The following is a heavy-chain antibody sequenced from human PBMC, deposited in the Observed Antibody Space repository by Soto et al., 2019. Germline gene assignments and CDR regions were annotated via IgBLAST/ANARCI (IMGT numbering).Heavy chain of an antibody. CDR2: IYYSGST. Sequence: SETLCLRCTVADGTISDHYWRWIRQPPGKGLEWIGYIYYSGSTNYNPSLKSRVTISVDTSKNQFSLKLSSVTAADTAVYYCARTAPGYSSSWYQGLALDYWGQGTLVTVSS. J-gene: IGHJ4*02. V-gene: IGHV4-59*11. CDR3: ARTAPGYSSSWYQGLALDY. D-gene: IGHD6-13*01. CDR1: DGTISDHY.